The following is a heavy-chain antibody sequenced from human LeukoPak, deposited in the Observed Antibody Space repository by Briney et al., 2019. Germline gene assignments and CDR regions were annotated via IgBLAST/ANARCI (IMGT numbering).Heavy chain of an antibody. V-gene: IGHV3-23*01. CDR3: ARGVSGTYYLQTFDY. J-gene: IGHJ4*02. D-gene: IGHD1-26*01. CDR2: ISGSGGST. Sequence: GGSLRLSCAASGFTFSSYAMSWVRQAPGKGLEWVSAISGSGGSTYYADSVKGRFTISRDNSKNTLYLQMNSLRAEDTAVYYCARGVSGTYYLQTFDYWGQGTLVTVSS. CDR1: GFTFSSYA.